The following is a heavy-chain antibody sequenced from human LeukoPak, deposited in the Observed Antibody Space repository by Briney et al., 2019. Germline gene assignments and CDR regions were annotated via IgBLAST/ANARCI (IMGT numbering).Heavy chain of an antibody. V-gene: IGHV3-33*08. Sequence: PGGSLRLSCAASGFTFSSYGMHWVRQAPGKGLEWVAVIWYDGSNKYYADSVKGRFTISRDNSKNTLYLQMNSLRAEDTAVYYCARDPQWPYGYYFDYWGQGTLVTVSS. J-gene: IGHJ4*02. CDR1: GFTFSSYG. CDR2: IWYDGSNK. D-gene: IGHD6-19*01. CDR3: ARDPQWPYGYYFDY.